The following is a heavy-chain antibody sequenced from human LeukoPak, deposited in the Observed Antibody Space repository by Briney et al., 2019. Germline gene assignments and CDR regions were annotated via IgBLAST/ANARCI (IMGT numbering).Heavy chain of an antibody. V-gene: IGHV4-59*01. CDR1: DVSITNYY. CDR2: VYYSGSS. D-gene: IGHD3-10*01. CDR3: ARGGAQFGHYYYYYMDV. J-gene: IGHJ6*03. Sequence: SETLSLTCTVSDVSITNYYWIWIRQPPGKGLEWIGYVYYSGSSNYNASLKSRVTTSVDRTRNQFLLKLNSVTAADTAVYYCARGGAQFGHYYYYYMDVWGKGTTVTVSS.